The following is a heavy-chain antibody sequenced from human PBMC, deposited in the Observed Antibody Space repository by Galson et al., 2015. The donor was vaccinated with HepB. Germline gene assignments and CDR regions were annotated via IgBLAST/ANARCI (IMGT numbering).Heavy chain of an antibody. CDR1: GFSFSGSA. V-gene: IGHV3-73*01. CDR2: IRSKANSYAT. CDR3: TRLRQED. J-gene: IGHJ4*02. Sequence: SLRLSCATSGFSFSGSAMHWVRQASGKGLEWVGRIRSKANSYATAYAASVKGRFTISRDDSKNTAYLQMNSLKTEDTAVYYCTRLRQEDWGQGTLVTVSS.